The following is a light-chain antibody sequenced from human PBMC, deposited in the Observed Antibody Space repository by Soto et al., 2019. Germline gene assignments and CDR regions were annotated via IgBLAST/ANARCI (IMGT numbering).Light chain of an antibody. J-gene: IGKJ1*01. CDR2: GAS. CDR3: QQYYTYSWT. V-gene: IGKV3-15*01. CDR1: QSVSSN. Sequence: EIVMTQSPATLYLSTAQIATLSCXASQSVSSNLAWYQQKPGQAPRLLIYGASTRATGIPARFSGSGPGTEFTLTISSLQSEDFAVYYCQQYYTYSWTFGQGTKVDIK.